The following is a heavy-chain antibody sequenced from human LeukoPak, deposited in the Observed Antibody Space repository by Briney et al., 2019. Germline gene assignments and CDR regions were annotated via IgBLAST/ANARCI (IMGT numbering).Heavy chain of an antibody. Sequence: GGSLRLSCAASGFTFSSYAMSWVRQAPGKGLEWVSAISGSGGSTYYADSVKGRFTISRDNSKNTPYLQMNSLRAEDTAVYYCAKSPSGFPVRLAFDIWGQGTMVAVSS. V-gene: IGHV3-23*01. CDR3: AKSPSGFPVRLAFDI. CDR2: ISGSGGST. J-gene: IGHJ3*02. D-gene: IGHD6-19*01. CDR1: GFTFSSYA.